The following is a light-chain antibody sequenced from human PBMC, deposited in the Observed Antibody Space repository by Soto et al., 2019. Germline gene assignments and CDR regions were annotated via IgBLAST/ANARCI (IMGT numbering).Light chain of an antibody. CDR3: QQYNNWPGT. CDR1: QSVRSN. J-gene: IGKJ1*01. Sequence: EVVMMQSPATLSLSPGERATLSCRASQSVRSNLAWYQQKPGQAPRLLMYGASTRATSIPARFGGSGSGTEFTLTISSLQSEDFAVYYCQQYNNWPGTFGQGTRVEIK. V-gene: IGKV3-15*01. CDR2: GAS.